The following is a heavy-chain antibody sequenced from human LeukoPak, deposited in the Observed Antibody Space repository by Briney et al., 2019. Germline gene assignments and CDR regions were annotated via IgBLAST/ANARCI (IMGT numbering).Heavy chain of an antibody. J-gene: IGHJ4*02. CDR3: ARKVAVAMDLDY. CDR1: GFTFKSYG. D-gene: IGHD5-18*01. V-gene: IGHV3-23*01. CDR2: ITGAGSST. Sequence: PGGSLRLSCAASGFTFKSYGMTWVRQVPGKGPEWVSSITGAGSSTKYADSVNGRFTISRDNSKNTLSLQMTGLRAEDTAVYYCARKVAVAMDLDYWGQGTLVTVSS.